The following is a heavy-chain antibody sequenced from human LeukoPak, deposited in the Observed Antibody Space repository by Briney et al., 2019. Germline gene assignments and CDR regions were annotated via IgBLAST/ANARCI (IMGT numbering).Heavy chain of an antibody. V-gene: IGHV3-72*01. CDR3: SRSSSIMRTPYYMVV. CDR1: GFTFTDHY. Sequence: PGGSLRLSCAASGFTFTDHYMDWVRQAPGKGLEWVGRSRNKANSYSAEYAASVKGRFTISRDDSNNTLYLQMDSLKTEDTAVYYCSRSSSIMRTPYYMVVWGKGTTVTVSS. CDR2: SRNKANSYSA. D-gene: IGHD3-16*01. J-gene: IGHJ6*03.